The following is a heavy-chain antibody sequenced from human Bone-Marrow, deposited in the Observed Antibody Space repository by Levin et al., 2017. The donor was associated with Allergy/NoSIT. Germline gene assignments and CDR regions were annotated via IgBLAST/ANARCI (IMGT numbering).Heavy chain of an antibody. CDR2: INPKSGDT. CDR1: GYAFTDIY. J-gene: IGHJ5*02. CDR3: ATDTSDDWA. V-gene: IGHV1-2*02. D-gene: IGHD3-9*01. Sequence: ASVKVSCKASGYAFTDIYIHWVRQAPGRGLEWMGWINPKSGDTKYAQKFQGRVTMTRDTSISTAYLDLSGLRYDDTAVYYCATDTSDDWAWGQGTLITVSS.